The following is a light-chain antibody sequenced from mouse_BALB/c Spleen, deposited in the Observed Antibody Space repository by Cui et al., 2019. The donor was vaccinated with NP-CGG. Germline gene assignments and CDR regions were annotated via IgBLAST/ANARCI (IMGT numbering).Light chain of an antibody. CDR1: TGAVTTNNY. CDR2: GTN. V-gene: IGLV1*01. J-gene: IGLJ1*01. CDR3: ALWYSNHWV. Sequence: QAVVTQDSVLTTSPGETVTLTCRSSTGAVTTNNYANWVQEKPDHLFTGLIGGTNNRAPGVPARFSGSLIGDKAALTITGAQTEDETIYFCALWYSNHWVFGGGTKLTVL.